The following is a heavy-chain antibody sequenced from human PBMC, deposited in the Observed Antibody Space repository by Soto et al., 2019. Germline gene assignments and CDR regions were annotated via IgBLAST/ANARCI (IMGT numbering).Heavy chain of an antibody. D-gene: IGHD5-12*01. V-gene: IGHV1-3*01. J-gene: IGHJ4*02. Sequence: QVQLEQSGAEMKKPGASVKLSCKTSGINYNTYAIHWVRQAPGQGLEWRGWINAGNGDTRYSQNFQGRVTLTRDTSASTVHMDLDSLKSEDTGVYYCARAISGYVTWGQGTLVTVSS. CDR1: GINYNTYA. CDR3: ARAISGYVT. CDR2: INAGNGDT.